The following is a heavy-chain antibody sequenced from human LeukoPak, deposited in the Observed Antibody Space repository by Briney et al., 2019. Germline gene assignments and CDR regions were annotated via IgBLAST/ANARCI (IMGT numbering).Heavy chain of an antibody. CDR2: IKQDGSEK. J-gene: IGHJ4*02. CDR3: ARIRGSSRRLDY. D-gene: IGHD6-6*01. Sequence: PGGSLRLSCAASGFTFSSYWTSWVRQAPGKGLEWVANIKQDGSEKYYVDSVKGRFTISRDNAKNSLYLQMNSLRAEDTAVYYCARIRGSSRRLDYWGQGTLVTVSS. CDR1: GFTFSSYW. V-gene: IGHV3-7*01.